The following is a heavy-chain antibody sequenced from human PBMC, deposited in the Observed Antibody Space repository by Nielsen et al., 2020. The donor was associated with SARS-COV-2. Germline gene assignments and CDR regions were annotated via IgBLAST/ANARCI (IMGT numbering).Heavy chain of an antibody. CDR1: GDSMNRYS. J-gene: IGHJ3*02. CDR2: ITDSGTT. V-gene: IGHV4-59*01. CDR3: ARDYFGDYLDAFDI. Sequence: SETLSLTCTVSGDSMNRYSWSWIRQPPGKGPEWIGFITDSGTTNYSPSLKSRVTISVDTSQNQFSLKLTSVTPSDTAVYYCARDYFGDYLDAFDIWGQGTMITVSS. D-gene: IGHD4-17*01.